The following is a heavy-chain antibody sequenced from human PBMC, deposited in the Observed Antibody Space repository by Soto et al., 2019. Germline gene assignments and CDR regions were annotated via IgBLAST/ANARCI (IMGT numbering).Heavy chain of an antibody. CDR3: IRSYCSAGTCYSFDP. V-gene: IGHV5-10-1*01. CDR1: RFKCTSYW. J-gene: IGHJ5*02. Sequence: GESLKISCQAFRFKCTSYWITWVRQMPGKGLEWLGAIDPSDGNIYRSPSLPGHVILSADTSISTAYLQWSSLRASDTAMYYCIRSYCSAGTCYSFDPWGQGTQVTVSS. CDR2: IDPSDGNI. D-gene: IGHD2-21*02.